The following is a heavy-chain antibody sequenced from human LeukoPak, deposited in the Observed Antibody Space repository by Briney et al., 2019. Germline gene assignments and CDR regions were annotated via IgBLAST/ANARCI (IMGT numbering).Heavy chain of an antibody. CDR3: ARETSLAGFASGLGFNY. Sequence: SETLSLTCTVSGASISSWYWSWIRQPPGKGLEWIGYIYGSGNTNYNPSLKSRVTRSIDTSKNQFSLMLTSVTAADTATYYCARETSLAGFASGLGFNYWGQGILVTVSS. CDR2: IYGSGNT. V-gene: IGHV4-59*01. J-gene: IGHJ4*02. D-gene: IGHD6-19*01. CDR1: GASISSWY.